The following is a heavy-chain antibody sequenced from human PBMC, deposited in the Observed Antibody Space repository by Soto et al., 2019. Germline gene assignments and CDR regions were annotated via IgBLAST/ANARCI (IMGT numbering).Heavy chain of an antibody. CDR1: GGSVSSSSYY. Sequence: PSETLSLTCTVSGGSVSSSSYYWGWIRQPPGKGLEWIGSIYYSGSTYYNPSLRSRVTISVDTSKNQFSLKLNSVTAADTAVYYCARQDYYDSSGYYGEVDWFDPWGQGILVTVPQ. J-gene: IGHJ5*02. V-gene: IGHV4-39*01. D-gene: IGHD3-22*01. CDR3: ARQDYYDSSGYYGEVDWFDP. CDR2: IYYSGST.